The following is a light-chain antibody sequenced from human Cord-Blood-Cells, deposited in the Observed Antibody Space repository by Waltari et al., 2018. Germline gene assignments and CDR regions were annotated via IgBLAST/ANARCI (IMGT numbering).Light chain of an antibody. V-gene: IGKV3-15*01. CDR1: QSVSSN. CDR2: GAS. Sequence: EIVMTQSPATLSVSPGDRATLSCRASQSVSSNLAWYQQKPGQAPRLLIYGASTRATGIPARFSGSGSGTEFTLTISSLQSEDFAVYYCQQYNNWPPPFGQGTKVEIK. J-gene: IGKJ1*01. CDR3: QQYNNWPPP.